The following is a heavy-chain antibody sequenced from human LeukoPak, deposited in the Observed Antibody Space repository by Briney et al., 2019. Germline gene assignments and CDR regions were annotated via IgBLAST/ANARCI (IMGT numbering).Heavy chain of an antibody. CDR3: ARDRGAFSGSYDLDY. CDR2: ISAYNGNT. D-gene: IGHD1-26*01. Sequence: ASVKVSCKASGYTFTSYGISWVRQAPGQGLEWMGWISAYNGNTNYAQKLQGRVTMTTDTSTSTAHMELRSLRSDDTAVYYCARDRGAFSGSYDLDYWGQGTLVTVSS. CDR1: GYTFTSYG. V-gene: IGHV1-18*01. J-gene: IGHJ4*02.